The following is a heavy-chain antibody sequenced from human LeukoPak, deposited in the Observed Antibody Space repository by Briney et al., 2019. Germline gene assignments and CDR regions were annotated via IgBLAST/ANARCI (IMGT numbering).Heavy chain of an antibody. V-gene: IGHV3-53*01. D-gene: IGHD6-19*01. CDR2: IYSGGST. CDR3: ARVGYSSGWRGFDY. J-gene: IGHJ4*02. CDR1: GFTVSSNY. Sequence: GGSLRLSCAASGFTVSSNYMSWVRQAPGKGLEWVSVIYSGGSTYYADSVKGRFTISRDNSMNTLYLQMNSLRAEDTAVYYCARVGYSSGWRGFDYWGQGTLVTVSS.